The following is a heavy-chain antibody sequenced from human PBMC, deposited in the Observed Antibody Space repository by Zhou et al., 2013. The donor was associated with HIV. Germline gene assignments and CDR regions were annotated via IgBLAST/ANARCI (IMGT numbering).Heavy chain of an antibody. D-gene: IGHD3-22*01. J-gene: IGHJ6*04. Sequence: QVQLVQSGAEVKRPGSSVKVSCKASGGTFSSYAISWVRQAPGQGPEWMGGIIPIFGTPSYAQRFQGRVTITTDESTSTAYMELSGLISEDTAVYYCAREGYYDSSGFRLMDVWGRGTTVTVSS. CDR2: IIPIFGTP. CDR3: AREGYYDSSGFRLMDV. V-gene: IGHV1-69*05. CDR1: GGTFSSYA.